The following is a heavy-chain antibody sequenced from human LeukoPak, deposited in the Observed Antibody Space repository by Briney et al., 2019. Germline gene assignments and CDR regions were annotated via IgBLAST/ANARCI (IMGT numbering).Heavy chain of an antibody. CDR3: ARGGDYYGSGSYPNNWFDS. D-gene: IGHD3-10*01. Sequence: SLRLSCAASGFTFDDYAMHWVRQTPGKGLELVSGISWNSGSAGYADSVKGRFTISRDNAKNSLYLQMNSLRTEDTAFYYCARGGDYYGSGSYPNNWFDSWGQGTQVSVSS. V-gene: IGHV3-9*01. CDR2: ISWNSGSA. J-gene: IGHJ5*01. CDR1: GFTFDDYA.